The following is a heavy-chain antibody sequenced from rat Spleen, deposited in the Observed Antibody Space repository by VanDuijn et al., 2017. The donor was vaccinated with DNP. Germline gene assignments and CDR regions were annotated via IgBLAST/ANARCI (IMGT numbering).Heavy chain of an antibody. Sequence: EVQLVESGGDLVQPGRSLKLSCATSGFTFSNFGMHWLRQARTKGLEWVASISPSGDRTYYRDSVKGRFTISRDNAKSTLYLQMNSLRSEDTATYYCTRLRYGPHYFDYWGQGVMVTVSS. J-gene: IGHJ2*01. CDR1: GFTFSNFG. D-gene: IGHD4-1*01. CDR2: ISPSGDRT. CDR3: TRLRYGPHYFDY. V-gene: IGHV5-19*01.